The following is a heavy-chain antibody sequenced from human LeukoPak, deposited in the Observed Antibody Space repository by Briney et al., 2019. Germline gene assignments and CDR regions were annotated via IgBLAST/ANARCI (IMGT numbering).Heavy chain of an antibody. CDR2: IIPIFGTA. Sequence: GASVRLSCTASGVTFSSYAISWVRQAPGQGLEWIAGIIPIFGTANYAQKVKGRVTITRDKSKSTVYMEMSSLRAEDTAVYYCARGLSYGQGGHFDYWGQGTLVTVSS. CDR3: ARGLSYGQGGHFDY. D-gene: IGHD5-18*01. V-gene: IGHV1-69*05. CDR1: GVTFSSYA. J-gene: IGHJ4*02.